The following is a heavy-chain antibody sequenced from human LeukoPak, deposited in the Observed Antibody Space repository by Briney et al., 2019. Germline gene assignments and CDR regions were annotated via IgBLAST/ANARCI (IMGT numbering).Heavy chain of an antibody. CDR3: AGGGYSSSWYPY. CDR2: IWYDGSNK. CDR1: GYTFSSYG. V-gene: IGHV3-33*01. D-gene: IGHD6-13*01. J-gene: IGHJ4*02. Sequence: GGSLRLSCAASGYTFSSYGMHWVRQAPGKGLEWVAVIWYDGSNKYYADSVKGRFTISRDNSKNTLYLQMNSLRAEDTAVYYCAGGGYSSSWYPYWGQGTLVTVSS.